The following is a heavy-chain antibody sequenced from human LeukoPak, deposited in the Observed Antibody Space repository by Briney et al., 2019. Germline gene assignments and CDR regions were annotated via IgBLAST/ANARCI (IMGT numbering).Heavy chain of an antibody. CDR3: AGPPAGYYYYMDV. CDR1: GFTFSSYG. V-gene: IGHV3-30*02. CDR2: IRYDGSNK. J-gene: IGHJ6*03. Sequence: GGSLRPSCAASGFTFSSYGMHWVRQAPGKGLEWVAFIRYDGSNKYYADSVKGRFTISRDNSKNTLYLQMNSLRAEDTAVYYCAGPPAGYYYYMDVWGTGTTVTVSS.